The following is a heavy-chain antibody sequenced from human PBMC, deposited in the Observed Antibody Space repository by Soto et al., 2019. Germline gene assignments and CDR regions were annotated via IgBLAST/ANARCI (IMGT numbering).Heavy chain of an antibody. CDR3: ARDPGIAARPQDYFDY. Sequence: ESGGGVVQPGGSLRLSCAASRFMFSDYGMHWVRQAPGKGLEWVALIWFDGSEKYSIDSVKGRFTVSRDNSNNTLYLQMDNLRHEDTAMYYCARDPGIAARPQDYFDYWGQGILVTVSS. CDR2: IWFDGSEK. V-gene: IGHV3-33*01. J-gene: IGHJ4*02. CDR1: RFMFSDYG. D-gene: IGHD6-6*01.